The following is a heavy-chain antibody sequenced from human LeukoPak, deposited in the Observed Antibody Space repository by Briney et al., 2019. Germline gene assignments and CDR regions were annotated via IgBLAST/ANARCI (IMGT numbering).Heavy chain of an antibody. J-gene: IGHJ6*03. D-gene: IGHD6-19*01. V-gene: IGHV1-18*01. CDR1: GYTFTSYG. Sequence: AASVKVSCKASGYTFTSYGISWVRQAPGQGLEWMGWISAYNGNTNYAQKLQGRVTMTTDTSTSTAYMELRSLRSDDTAVYYCARVVSIAVAGTGGYYYYYYMDVWGKGTTVTVSS. CDR3: ARVVSIAVAGTGGYYYYYYMDV. CDR2: ISAYNGNT.